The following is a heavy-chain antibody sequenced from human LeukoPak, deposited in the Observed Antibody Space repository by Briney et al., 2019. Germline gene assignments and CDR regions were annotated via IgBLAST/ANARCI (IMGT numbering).Heavy chain of an antibody. J-gene: IGHJ4*02. CDR3: ASSSSSIRAFDY. CDR2: ISAYNGNT. CDR1: GYTFTSYG. Sequence: ASVKVSCKASGYTFTSYGISWVRQAPGQGLEWMGWISAYNGNTNYAQKLQGRVTMTTDTSTCTAYMELRSLRSDDTAVYYCASSSSSIRAFDYWGQGTLVTVSS. V-gene: IGHV1-18*01. D-gene: IGHD6-6*01.